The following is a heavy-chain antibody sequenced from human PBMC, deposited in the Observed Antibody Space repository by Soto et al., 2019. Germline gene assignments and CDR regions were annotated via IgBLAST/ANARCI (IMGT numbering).Heavy chain of an antibody. J-gene: IGHJ4*02. CDR2: ISYDGSNK. CDR1: GFTFSSYA. V-gene: IGHV3-30-3*01. Sequence: GGSLRLSCAASGFTFSSYAMHWVRQAPGKGLEWVAVISYDGSNKYYADSVKGRFTISRDNSKNTLYLQMNSLRAEDTAVYYCARDAQSHYSSGWYMSFFDYWGQGTLVTVSS. D-gene: IGHD6-19*01. CDR3: ARDAQSHYSSGWYMSFFDY.